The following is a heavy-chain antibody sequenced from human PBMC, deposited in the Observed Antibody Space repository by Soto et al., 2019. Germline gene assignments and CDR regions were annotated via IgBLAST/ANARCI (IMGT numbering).Heavy chain of an antibody. Sequence: ESGGGVVQPGTSLRLSCTTSGFTFSYHAMHWVRQAPGKWPELVAQIWSDASNKYYADSVRGRFTISRDNSRNTVYVQMNSLTVEDTAVYYCARDGQQLAPYALDVWGQGTSVTVSS. CDR3: ARDGQQLAPYALDV. D-gene: IGHD6-13*01. J-gene: IGHJ6*02. V-gene: IGHV3-33*01. CDR1: GFTFSYHA. CDR2: IWSDASNK.